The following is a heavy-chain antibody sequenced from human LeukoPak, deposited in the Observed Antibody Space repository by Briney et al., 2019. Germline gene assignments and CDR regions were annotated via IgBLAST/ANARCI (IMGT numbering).Heavy chain of an antibody. CDR3: AKGRGGTAMAIDY. CDR2: IRGSGGST. J-gene: IGHJ4*02. V-gene: IGHV3-23*01. CDR1: GFTFSSYA. Sequence: GGSLRLSCAASGFTFSSYAMRWVRQAPGKGLEWVSAIRGSGGSTYYADSVKGRFTISRDNSKNTLYPQMNSLRAEDTAVYYCAKGRGGTAMAIDYGSQGSLVTV. D-gene: IGHD5-18*01.